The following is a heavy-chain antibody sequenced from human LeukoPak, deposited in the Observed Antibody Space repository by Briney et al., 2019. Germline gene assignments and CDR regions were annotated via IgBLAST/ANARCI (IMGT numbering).Heavy chain of an antibody. J-gene: IGHJ3*02. CDR3: ARDRGRIAAARPDAFDI. D-gene: IGHD6-13*01. CDR2: IIPIFGTA. V-gene: IGHV1-69*05. Sequence: SVKVSCKASGGTFSSYAISWVRQAPGQGLEWMGRIIPIFGTANYAQKFQGRVTITTDESTSTAYMELRSLRSDDTAVYYCARDRGRIAAARPDAFDIWGQGTMVTVSS. CDR1: GGTFSSYA.